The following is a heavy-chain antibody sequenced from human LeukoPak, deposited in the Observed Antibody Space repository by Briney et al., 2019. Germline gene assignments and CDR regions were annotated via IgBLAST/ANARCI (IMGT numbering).Heavy chain of an antibody. Sequence: GGSLRLSCAASGFTFSSYGMHWVRQAPGKGLEWVAVISYDGSNKYYADSVKGRFTFSRDNSKNTLYLQMNSLRAEDTAVYYCAKDRYVLGSSKRVGRDGYNGPLGYWGQGTLVTVSS. CDR2: ISYDGSNK. CDR3: AKDRYVLGSSKRVGRDGYNGPLGY. D-gene: IGHD5-24*01. CDR1: GFTFSSYG. V-gene: IGHV3-30*18. J-gene: IGHJ4*02.